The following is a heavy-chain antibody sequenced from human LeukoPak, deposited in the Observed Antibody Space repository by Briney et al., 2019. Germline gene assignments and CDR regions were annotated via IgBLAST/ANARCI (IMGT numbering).Heavy chain of an antibody. J-gene: IGHJ6*04. CDR2: ISYDGSNK. V-gene: IGHV3-30*04. Sequence: PAGRSLRLSCAASGFTFSSYAMHWVRQAPGKGLEWVAAISYDGSNKYYADSVKGRFTISRDNSKNTLYLQMNSLRAEDTAVYYGARDLGSSSPPYGMDVWGKGSTVTGSS. D-gene: IGHD6-13*01. CDR1: GFTFSSYA. CDR3: ARDLGSSSPPYGMDV.